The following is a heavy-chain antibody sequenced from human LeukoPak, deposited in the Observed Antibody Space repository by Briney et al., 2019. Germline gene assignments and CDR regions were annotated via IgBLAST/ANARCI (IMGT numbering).Heavy chain of an antibody. J-gene: IGHJ6*03. CDR2: INPNSGGT. CDR3: ARAYGSGRSYYYMDV. CDR1: GYTFTGYY. V-gene: IGHV1-2*02. D-gene: IGHD3-10*01. Sequence: ASVKVSCKASGYTFTGYYMHWVRQAPGQGLEWMGWINPNSGGTNYAQKFQGRVTMTRDTSISTAYMELSRLRSDDTAVYYCARAYGSGRSYYYMDVWGKGTTVTVSS.